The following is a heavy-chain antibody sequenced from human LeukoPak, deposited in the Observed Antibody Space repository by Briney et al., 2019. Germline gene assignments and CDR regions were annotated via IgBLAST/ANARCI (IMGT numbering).Heavy chain of an antibody. CDR1: GGTFSSYA. V-gene: IGHV1-18*01. CDR2: ISAYNGNT. D-gene: IGHD6-6*01. J-gene: IGHJ4*02. CDR3: ATSIAARPFDY. Sequence: ASVKVSCKASGGTFSSYAISWVRQAPGQGLEWMGWISAYNGNTNYAQKLQGRVTMTTDTSTSTAYMELRSLRSDDTAVYYCATSIAARPFDYWGQGTLVTVSS.